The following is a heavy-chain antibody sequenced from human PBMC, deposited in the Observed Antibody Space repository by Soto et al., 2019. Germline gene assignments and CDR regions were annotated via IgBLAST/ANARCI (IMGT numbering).Heavy chain of an antibody. CDR3: AKGSGKYNWNDPDY. CDR2: ISGSGGST. D-gene: IGHD1-20*01. CDR1: GFTFSSYA. V-gene: IGHV3-23*01. Sequence: GGSLRLSCAASGFTFSSYAMSWVRQAPGKGLEWVSAISGSGGSTYYADSVKGQFTISRDNSKNTLYLQMNSLRAEDTAVYYCAKGSGKYNWNDPDYWGQGTLVTVSS. J-gene: IGHJ4*02.